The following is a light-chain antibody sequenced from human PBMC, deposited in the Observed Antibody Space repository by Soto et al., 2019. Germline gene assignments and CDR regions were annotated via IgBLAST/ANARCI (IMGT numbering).Light chain of an antibody. CDR2: SKN. CDR1: TGAVTSGHY. Sequence: QAVVTQEPSLTVSPGGTVTLTCASSTGAVTSGHYPNWFQQNPGQAPRALIYSKNKKHSWTPARVSGSLLGGKAALTLSGVQPEDEAEYYCLLYYGGAQPVVFGGGTKLTVL. J-gene: IGLJ2*01. V-gene: IGLV7-43*01. CDR3: LLYYGGAQPVV.